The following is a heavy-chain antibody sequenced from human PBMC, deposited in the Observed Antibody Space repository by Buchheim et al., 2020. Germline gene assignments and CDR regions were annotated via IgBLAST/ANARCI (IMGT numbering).Heavy chain of an antibody. Sequence: QVQLVQSGAEVKKPGSSVKVSCKASGGTFSSYAISWVRQAPGQGLEWMGRIIPILGIANYAQKFQGRVTITADKSTSTAYMELSSLRSEDTAVYYCARPRPMQYCGGDCYSYYYYYGMDVWGQGTT. D-gene: IGHD2-21*02. V-gene: IGHV1-69*04. CDR1: GGTFSSYA. J-gene: IGHJ6*02. CDR3: ARPRPMQYCGGDCYSYYYYYGMDV. CDR2: IIPILGIA.